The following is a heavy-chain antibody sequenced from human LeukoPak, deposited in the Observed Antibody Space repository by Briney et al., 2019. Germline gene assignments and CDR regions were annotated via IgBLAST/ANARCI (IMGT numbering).Heavy chain of an antibody. J-gene: IGHJ4*02. CDR2: IYTSGST. CDR3: ARQEVYCSSTSCYARGYSYGTFFDY. Sequence: SETLSLTCTVSGGSISSGSYYWSWIRQPAGKGLEWIGRIYTSGSTYYNPSLKSRVTISVDTSKNQFSLKLSSVTAADTAVYYCARQEVYCSSTSCYARGYSYGTFFDYWGQGTLVTVSS. D-gene: IGHD2-2*01. CDR1: GGSISSGSYY. V-gene: IGHV4-61*02.